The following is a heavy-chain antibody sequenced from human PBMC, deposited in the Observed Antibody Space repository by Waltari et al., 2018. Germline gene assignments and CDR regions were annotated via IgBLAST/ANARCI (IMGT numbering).Heavy chain of an antibody. J-gene: IGHJ4*02. CDR3: ATGQGILTGYSFDY. CDR1: GGSFSGYY. Sequence: QVQLQQWGAGLLKPSETLSLTCAVYGGSFSGYYWSWIRQPPGKGLEWIGEINHSGSTNYNPSLKSRVTISVDTSKNQFSLKLSSVTAADTAVYYCATGQGILTGYSFDYWGQGTLVTVSS. V-gene: IGHV4-34*01. D-gene: IGHD3-9*01. CDR2: INHSGST.